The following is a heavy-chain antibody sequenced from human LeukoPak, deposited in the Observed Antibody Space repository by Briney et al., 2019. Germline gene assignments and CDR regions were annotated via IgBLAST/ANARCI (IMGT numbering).Heavy chain of an antibody. J-gene: IGHJ6*04. CDR2: IIPIFGTA. Sequence: GASVKVSCMASGGTFSSYAISWVRPAPGRGVEWMGGIIPIFGTANYAQNFQGRVTITPDKSTSTAYMELCSLRSEDTAVYYCARVVDYYYYYGMDVWGKGTTVTVSS. V-gene: IGHV1-69*06. CDR1: GGTFSSYA. CDR3: ARVVDYYYYYGMDV.